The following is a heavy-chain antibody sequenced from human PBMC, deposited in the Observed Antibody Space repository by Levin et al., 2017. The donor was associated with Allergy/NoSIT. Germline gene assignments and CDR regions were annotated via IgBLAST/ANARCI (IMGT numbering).Heavy chain of an antibody. CDR2: IYYSGST. V-gene: IGHV4-39*01. D-gene: IGHD6-13*01. CDR3: ARQEPGIAAAGPWGGYLEDGWFDP. CDR1: GGSISSSSYY. J-gene: IGHJ5*02. Sequence: SQTLSLTCTVSGGSISSSSYYWGWIRQPPGKGLEWIGSIYYSGSTYYNPSLKSRVTISVDTSKNQFSLKLSSVTAADTAVYYCARQEPGIAAAGPWGGYLEDGWFDPWGQGTLVTVSS.